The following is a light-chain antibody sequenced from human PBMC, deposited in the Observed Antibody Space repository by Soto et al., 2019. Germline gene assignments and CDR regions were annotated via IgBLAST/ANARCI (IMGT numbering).Light chain of an antibody. Sequence: EIVLTQSPGTLSLSPGERATLSCRASQSVSSRFLARYQQKPGQAPRLLMYGASSRATGIPDRFSGSGSGTEFTLTISSLQSEDYEVYYCQQYKNWPPYTFGQGTKVDIK. CDR2: GAS. J-gene: IGKJ2*01. CDR3: QQYKNWPPYT. V-gene: IGKV3-20*01. CDR1: QSVSSRF.